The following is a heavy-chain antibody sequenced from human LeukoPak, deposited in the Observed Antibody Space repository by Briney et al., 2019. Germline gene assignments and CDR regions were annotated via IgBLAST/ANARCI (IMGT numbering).Heavy chain of an antibody. CDR2: ISAYNGNT. D-gene: IGHD2-2*01. V-gene: IGHV1-18*04. CDR1: GYTFTGYY. CDR3: ARDARYCSSTSCPPSHWFDP. Sequence: ASVKVSCKGSGYTFTGYYMHWVRQAPGQGLEWMGWISAYNGNTNYARKLQGRVTMTTDTSTSTAYMELRSLRSDDTAVYYCARDARYCSSTSCPPSHWFDPWGQGTLVTVSS. J-gene: IGHJ5*02.